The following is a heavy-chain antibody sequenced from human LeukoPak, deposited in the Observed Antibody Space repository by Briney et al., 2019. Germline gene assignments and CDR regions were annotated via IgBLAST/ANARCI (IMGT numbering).Heavy chain of an antibody. CDR3: AKDRGYDLGPDY. CDR1: GFTFSSCG. J-gene: IGHJ4*02. CDR2: VSYDGSNK. Sequence: GGSLRLSCAASGFTFSSCGMHWVRQAPGKGPEWVAVVSYDGSNKYYADSVKGRFTISRDNSKNTLYLQMNSLRAEDTAVYYCAKDRGYDLGPDYWGQGTLVTVSS. V-gene: IGHV3-30*18. D-gene: IGHD5-12*01.